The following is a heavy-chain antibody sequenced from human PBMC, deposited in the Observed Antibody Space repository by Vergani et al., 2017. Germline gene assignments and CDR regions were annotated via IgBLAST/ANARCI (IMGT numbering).Heavy chain of an antibody. Sequence: HVQLVQSGAEVKKPGSSVTVSCKASGGNFSSYAISWVRQAPGQGLEWMGGFIPIFGTANYAQKFQGRVTITADESTSTAYMELSSLRSEDTAVYYWARAKGGSYYGEYYYRMDVWGQGTTVTVSS. D-gene: IGHD1-26*01. J-gene: IGHJ6*02. CDR1: GGNFSSYA. CDR2: FIPIFGTA. V-gene: IGHV1-69*12. CDR3: ARAKGGSYYGEYYYRMDV.